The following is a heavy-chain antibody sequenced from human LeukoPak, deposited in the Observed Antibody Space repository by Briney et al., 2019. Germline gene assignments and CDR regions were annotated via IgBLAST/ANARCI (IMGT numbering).Heavy chain of an antibody. Sequence: GASVKVSCKASGYTFTGYNTHWVRQAPGQGLECMGWINPDSGGSNYAQEFQGRVTMTRDTAISTAYMELSRLRSDDTAVYYCARGHDSSSLYSPHDYWGQGTLVTVSS. J-gene: IGHJ4*02. V-gene: IGHV1-2*02. CDR3: ARGHDSSSLYSPHDY. CDR2: INPDSGGS. CDR1: GYTFTGYN. D-gene: IGHD6-13*01.